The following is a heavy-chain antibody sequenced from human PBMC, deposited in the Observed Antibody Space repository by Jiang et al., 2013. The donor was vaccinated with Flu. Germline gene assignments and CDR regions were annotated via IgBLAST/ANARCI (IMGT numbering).Heavy chain of an antibody. CDR2: ISPNSGGT. CDR3: ATGLIGTGAFHI. J-gene: IGHJ3*02. D-gene: IGHD3/OR15-3a*01. V-gene: IGHV1-2*06. Sequence: EVKKPGASVKVSCKASGYTFTGYYMHWVRQAPGQGLEWMGRISPNSGGTNYAQKFQGRVIMTRDTSISAAYMELSGLRSDDTAVYYCATGLIGTGAFHIWGQGTMVTVSS. CDR1: GYTFTGYY.